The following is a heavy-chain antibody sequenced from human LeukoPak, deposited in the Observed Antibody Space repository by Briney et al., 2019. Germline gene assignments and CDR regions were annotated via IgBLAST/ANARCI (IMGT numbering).Heavy chain of an antibody. CDR1: GYSFNDKY. CDR2: INPNSGGT. J-gene: IGHJ4*02. Sequence: VASVKVSCKASGYSFNDKYLHWVRQAPGQGLEWMGSINPNSGGTNYAQKFQGRVTMTRDTSISTAYMELSRLRSDDTAVYYCARVPDVVVTAIYFDYWGQGTLVTVSS. CDR3: ARVPDVVVTAIYFDY. V-gene: IGHV1-2*02. D-gene: IGHD2-21*02.